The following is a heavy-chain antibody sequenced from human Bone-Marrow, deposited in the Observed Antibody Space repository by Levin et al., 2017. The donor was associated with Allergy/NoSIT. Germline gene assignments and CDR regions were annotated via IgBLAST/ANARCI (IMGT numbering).Heavy chain of an antibody. CDR2: IKGKADGGTV. CDR3: TTDSAIVAVFMEAYGLDV. V-gene: IGHV3-15*01. D-gene: IGHD3-22*01. Sequence: GGSLRLSCVASGFMFRDAWMSWVRQAPGKGLEWVGHIKGKADGGTVDYAAPVKGRFTISRDDSKDTVYLQMNTLRTDDTAVYYCTTDSAIVAVFMEAYGLDVWGQGTTVTVS. CDR1: GFMFRDAW. J-gene: IGHJ6*02.